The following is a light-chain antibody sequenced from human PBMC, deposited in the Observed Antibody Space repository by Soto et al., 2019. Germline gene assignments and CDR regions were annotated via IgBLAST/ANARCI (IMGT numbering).Light chain of an antibody. CDR1: SGHSSYA. V-gene: IGLV4-69*01. J-gene: IGLJ1*01. CDR3: QTWGTGIHV. Sequence: QLVLTQSPSASASLGASVKLTCTLSSGHSSYAIAWHQQQQEKGPRYLMKLNSDGSHSKGDGVPDRFSGSGSGAERYLIISSLQSEDEADYYCQTWGTGIHVFGTGTKLTVL. CDR2: LNSDGSH.